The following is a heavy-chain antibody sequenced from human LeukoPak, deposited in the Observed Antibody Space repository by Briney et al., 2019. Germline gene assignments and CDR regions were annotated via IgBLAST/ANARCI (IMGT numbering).Heavy chain of an antibody. J-gene: IGHJ4*02. CDR2: INPNSGGT. CDR3: ARDAIEYYYDSSGQTPNY. V-gene: IGHV1-2*02. D-gene: IGHD3-22*01. Sequence: GASVKVSCKASGYTFTGYYMHWVRQAPGQGLEWMGWINPNSGGTNYAQKFQGRVTMTRNTSISTAYMELSSLRSEDTAVYYCARDAIEYYYDSSGQTPNYWGQGTLVTVSS. CDR1: GYTFTGYY.